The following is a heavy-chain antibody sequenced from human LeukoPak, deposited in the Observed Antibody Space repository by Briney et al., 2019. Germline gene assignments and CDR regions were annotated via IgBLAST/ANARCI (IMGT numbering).Heavy chain of an antibody. D-gene: IGHD2-2*01. J-gene: IGHJ6*02. CDR1: GGSISSYY. V-gene: IGHV4-59*01. CDR3: ARDRIVVVPAAIVSYYYYGMDV. Sequence: SETLSLTCTVSGGSISSYYWSWIRQPPGKGLEWIGCIYYSGSTNYNPSLKSRVTISVDTSKNQFSLKLSSVTAADTAVYYCARDRIVVVPAAIVSYYYYGMDVWGQGTTVTVSS. CDR2: IYYSGST.